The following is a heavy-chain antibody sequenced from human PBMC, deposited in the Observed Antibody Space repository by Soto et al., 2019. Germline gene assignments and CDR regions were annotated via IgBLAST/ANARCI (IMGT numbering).Heavy chain of an antibody. D-gene: IGHD6-19*01. J-gene: IGHJ4*02. CDR2: IWYDGSNK. Sequence: GGSLRLSCAASGFTFSSYGMHWVRQAPGKGLEWVAVIWYDGSNKYYADSVKGRFTISRDNSKNSLYLQMNSLRAEDTAVYYFARGGIPVAGPTDYWGQGTLVTVSS. CDR1: GFTFSSYG. CDR3: ARGGIPVAGPTDY. V-gene: IGHV3-33*01.